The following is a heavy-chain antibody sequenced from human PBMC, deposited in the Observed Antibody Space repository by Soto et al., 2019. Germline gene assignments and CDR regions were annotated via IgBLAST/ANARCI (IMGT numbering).Heavy chain of an antibody. Sequence: ASVKVSCKVSGYTLTELSMHWVRQAPGKGLEWMGGFDPEDGETIYAQKFQGRVTMTEDTSTDTAYTELSSLRSEDTAVYYCATLYSGSYYPYYFDYWGQGTLVTVSS. J-gene: IGHJ4*02. V-gene: IGHV1-24*01. CDR1: GYTLTELS. CDR3: ATLYSGSYYPYYFDY. CDR2: FDPEDGET. D-gene: IGHD1-26*01.